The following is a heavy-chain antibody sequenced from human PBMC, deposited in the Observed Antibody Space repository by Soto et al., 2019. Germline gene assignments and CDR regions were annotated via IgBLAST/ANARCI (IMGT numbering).Heavy chain of an antibody. CDR3: ARPPACGSIPL. V-gene: IGHV1-18*01. Sequence: QVQLVQSGAEMKKPWASVKVSCKASGYTFPSYGISWVRQAPGQGLEWMGWISAYIGNTHFAQKFQGRVTMNTDTSTTTAYVELRSPRSDATAVYDCARPPACGSIPLWGQGTLVTVSS. CDR1: GYTFPSYG. J-gene: IGHJ4*02. D-gene: IGHD1-26*01. CDR2: ISAYIGNT.